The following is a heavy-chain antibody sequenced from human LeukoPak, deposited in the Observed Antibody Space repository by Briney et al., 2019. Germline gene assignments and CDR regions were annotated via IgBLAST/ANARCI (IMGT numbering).Heavy chain of an antibody. CDR1: GGSISSSSYY. Sequence: SETLSLTCTVSGGSISSSSYYWGWIRQPPGKGLEWIGRIYTSGSNNYNPSLKSRVTMSVDTSKNQFSLKLSSVTAADTAVYYCARLAYCGGDCYVFDYWGEGTLVTVSS. CDR3: ARLAYCGGDCYVFDY. D-gene: IGHD2-21*02. CDR2: IYTSGSN. J-gene: IGHJ4*02. V-gene: IGHV4-61*05.